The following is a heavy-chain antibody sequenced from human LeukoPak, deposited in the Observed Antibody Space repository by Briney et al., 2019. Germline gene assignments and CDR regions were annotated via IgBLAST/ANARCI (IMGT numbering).Heavy chain of an antibody. CDR1: GGTFSSYV. Sequence: SVKVSCKASGGTFSSYVISRVRQAPGQGLEWMGGIIPIFGTANYAQKFQGRVTITTDESTSTAYMELRSLRSEDTAVYYCARGGYCSSTSCSPHWFDPWGQGTLVTVSS. CDR2: IIPIFGTA. CDR3: ARGGYCSSTSCSPHWFDP. V-gene: IGHV1-69*05. J-gene: IGHJ5*02. D-gene: IGHD2-2*01.